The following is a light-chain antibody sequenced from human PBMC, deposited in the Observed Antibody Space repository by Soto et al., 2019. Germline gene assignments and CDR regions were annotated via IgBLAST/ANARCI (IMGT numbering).Light chain of an antibody. V-gene: IGLV1-47*01. CDR2: RAD. Sequence: QLVLTQPPSASGTPGQTVTISCSGRNSNIGSNYVYWYQQLPGTAPRLLMYRADQRPSGVPDRFSGSKSGTSASLAISGLRSEDEADYYCAAWDDTISGLVFGGGTKLTVL. CDR1: NSNIGSNY. CDR3: AAWDDTISGLV. J-gene: IGLJ2*01.